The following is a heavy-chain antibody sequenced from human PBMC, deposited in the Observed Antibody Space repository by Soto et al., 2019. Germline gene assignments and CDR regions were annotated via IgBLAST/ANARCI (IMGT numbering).Heavy chain of an antibody. CDR1: GGSISSSSYY. Sequence: PSETLSLTCTVSGGSISSSSYYWGWIRQPPGKGLEWIGSIYYSGSTYYNPSLKSRVTISVDTSKNQFSLKLSSVTAADTAVYYCAKDNTVVVAATASDSWGQGTLVTVSS. D-gene: IGHD2-15*01. V-gene: IGHV4-39*02. CDR2: IYYSGST. J-gene: IGHJ4*02. CDR3: AKDNTVVVAATASDS.